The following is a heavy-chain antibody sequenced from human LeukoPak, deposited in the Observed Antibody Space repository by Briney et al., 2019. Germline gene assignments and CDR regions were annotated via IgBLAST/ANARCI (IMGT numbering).Heavy chain of an antibody. CDR3: ARGLGDIVVVLAANNWFDP. CDR2: INHSGST. CDR1: GGSFSGYY. V-gene: IGHV4-34*01. J-gene: IGHJ5*02. Sequence: PSETLSLTCAVYGGSFSGYYWSWIRQPPGKGLEWIGEINHSGSTNYNPSLKSRVTISVDTSKNQFSLKLSSVTAADTAVYYCARGLGDIVVVLAANNWFDPWGQGTLVTVSS. D-gene: IGHD2-2*01.